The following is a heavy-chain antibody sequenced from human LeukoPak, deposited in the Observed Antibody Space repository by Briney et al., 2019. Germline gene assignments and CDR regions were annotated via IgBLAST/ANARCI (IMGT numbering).Heavy chain of an antibody. V-gene: IGHV4-39*01. Sequence: SETLSLTCTVSGGSISSSSYYWGWIRQPPGKGLEWIGSIYYSGSTYYNPSLKSRVTISVDTSKNQFSLELSSVTAADTAVYYCARTWIQLYNWFDPWGQGTLVTVSS. D-gene: IGHD5-18*01. CDR1: GGSISSSSYY. CDR2: IYYSGST. J-gene: IGHJ5*02. CDR3: ARTWIQLYNWFDP.